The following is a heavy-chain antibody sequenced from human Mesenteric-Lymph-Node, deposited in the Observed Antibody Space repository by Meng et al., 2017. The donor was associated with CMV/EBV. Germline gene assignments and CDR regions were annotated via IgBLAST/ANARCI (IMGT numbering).Heavy chain of an antibody. CDR2: INWNGGST. V-gene: IGHV3-20*04. CDR1: GFTFDDYG. D-gene: IGHD6-19*01. J-gene: IGHJ4*02. Sequence: GESLKISCAASGFTFDDYGMSWVRQAAGKGLEWVSGINWNGGSTVYADSVKGRFTISRDNAKNSLYLQMNSLRAEDTALYYCARVPSGWYFDYWGQGTLVTVSS. CDR3: ARVPSGWYFDY.